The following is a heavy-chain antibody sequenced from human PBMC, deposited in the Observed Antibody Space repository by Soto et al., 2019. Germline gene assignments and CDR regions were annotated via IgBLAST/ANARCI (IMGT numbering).Heavy chain of an antibody. CDR1: GGSISHFY. J-gene: IGHJ6*02. CDR2: IYYSGST. CDR3: ARGDIVVVPAAILLGMDV. D-gene: IGHD2-2*01. V-gene: IGHV4-59*06. Sequence: SETLSLTCTVSGGSISHFYWSWIRQSPGKGLEWIGYIYYSGSTYYNPSLKSRVTISVDTSKNQFSLKLSSVTAADTAVYYCARGDIVVVPAAILLGMDVWGQGTTVTVSS.